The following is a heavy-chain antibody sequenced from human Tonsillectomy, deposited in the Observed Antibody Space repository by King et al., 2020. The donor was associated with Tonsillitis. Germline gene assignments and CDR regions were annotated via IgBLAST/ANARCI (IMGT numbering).Heavy chain of an antibody. CDR3: AKDKGADYYDSGRGAFDI. V-gene: IGHV3-21*01. CDR2: RSSCSRNI. CDR1: GFTFSDYD. J-gene: IGHJ3*02. D-gene: IGHD3-22*01. Sequence: VQLVESGGGLVKPGGSLRLACATSGFTFSDYDMNGVRQAPGKVLEWVSSRSSCSRNINFVDSVKGRFSISRDNAKNSLYLQIHSLRVEDTAVYYCAKDKGADYYDSGRGAFDIWGQGTMVTVSS.